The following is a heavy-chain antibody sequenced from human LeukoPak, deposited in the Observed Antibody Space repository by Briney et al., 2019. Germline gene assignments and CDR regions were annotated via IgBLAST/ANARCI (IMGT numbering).Heavy chain of an antibody. CDR2: IYYSGTT. Sequence: SETLSLTCTVSGGSISSYYWSWIRQPPGKGLEWIGYIYYSGTTNYNPSLKSRVTISVDTSKNQFSLKLSSVTAADTAVYYCARMTYYYDSSGCYQFDYWGQGTLVTVSS. D-gene: IGHD3-22*01. CDR1: GGSISSYY. CDR3: ARMTYYYDSSGCYQFDY. J-gene: IGHJ4*02. V-gene: IGHV4-59*08.